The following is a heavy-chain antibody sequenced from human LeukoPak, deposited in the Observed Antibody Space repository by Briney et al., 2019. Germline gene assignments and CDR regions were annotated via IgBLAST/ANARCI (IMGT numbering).Heavy chain of an antibody. D-gene: IGHD3-22*01. CDR1: GFTFSSYW. CDR3: ARAYYYDSSGFLSPDTFDI. J-gene: IGHJ3*02. V-gene: IGHV3-7*01. CDR2: IKQDGSEK. Sequence: TGGSLRLSCATSGFTFSSYWMSWVRQAPGKGLEWVSNIKQDGSEKYYVDSVKGRFTISRDNAKNSLYLQMNSLRAEDTAVYDCARAYYYDSSGFLSPDTFDIWGQGTMVTVSS.